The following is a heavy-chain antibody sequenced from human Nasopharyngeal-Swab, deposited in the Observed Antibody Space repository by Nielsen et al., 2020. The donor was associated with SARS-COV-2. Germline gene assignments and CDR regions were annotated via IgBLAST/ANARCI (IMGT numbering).Heavy chain of an antibody. D-gene: IGHD6-19*01. CDR3: ARHLSWWLVTSYYFDY. Sequence: SETLSLTCTVSGGSISSSSYYWGWIRQPPGKGLEWIGCIYYSGSTYYNPSLKSRVTISVDTSKNQFSLKLSSVTAADTAVYYCARHLSWWLVTSYYFDYWGQGTLVTVSS. CDR1: GGSISSSSYY. V-gene: IGHV4-39*01. J-gene: IGHJ4*02. CDR2: IYYSGST.